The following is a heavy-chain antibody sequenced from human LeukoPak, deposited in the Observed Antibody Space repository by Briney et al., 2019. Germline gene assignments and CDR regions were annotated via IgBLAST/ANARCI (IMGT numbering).Heavy chain of an antibody. J-gene: IGHJ4*02. Sequence: PGGSLRLSCAGSGFIFSGFYINWIRQSPGKGLEWLAYISPDGSCTTYGDSVKGRFVISRDNAKNSVSLQMNSLGVEDTAVYFCASDQVSGAFDYWGQGARVTVS. D-gene: IGHD5/OR15-5a*01. CDR3: ASDQVSGAFDY. CDR1: GFIFSGFY. CDR2: ISPDGSCT. V-gene: IGHV3-11*05.